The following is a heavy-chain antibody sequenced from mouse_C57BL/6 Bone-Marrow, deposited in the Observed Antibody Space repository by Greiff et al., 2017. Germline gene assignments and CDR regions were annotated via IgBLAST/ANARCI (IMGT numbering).Heavy chain of an antibody. CDR3: ARSFSYYYAMDY. CDR1: GYAFSSYW. CDR2: IYPGDGDT. Sequence: QVQLQQSGAELVKPGASVKISCKASGYAFSSYWMNWVKQRPGKGLEWIGQIYPGDGDTNYNGKFKGKATLTADKSSSTAYMQLSSLTSEDSAVYFCARSFSYYYAMDYWGQGTSVTVSS. J-gene: IGHJ4*01. V-gene: IGHV1-80*01.